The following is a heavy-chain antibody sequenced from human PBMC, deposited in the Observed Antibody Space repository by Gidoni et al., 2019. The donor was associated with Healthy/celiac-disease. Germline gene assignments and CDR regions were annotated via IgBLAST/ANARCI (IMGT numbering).Heavy chain of an antibody. D-gene: IGHD3-22*01. CDR1: GGSISSSSYS. CDR2: IYYSGST. J-gene: IGHJ3*02. V-gene: IGHV4-39*01. Sequence: QLQLQESGPGLVKPSETLSLTCTVSGGSISSSSYSWGWIRQPPGKGLEWIGSIYYSGSTYYNPSLKSRVTISVDTSKNQFSLKLSSVTAADTAVYYCARHVREGTMIVVVINAFDIWGQGTMLTVSS. CDR3: ARHVREGTMIVVVINAFDI.